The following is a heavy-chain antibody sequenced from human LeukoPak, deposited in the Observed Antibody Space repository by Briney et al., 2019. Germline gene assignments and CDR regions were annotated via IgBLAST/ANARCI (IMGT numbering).Heavy chain of an antibody. Sequence: GGSLRLSCAASGFTFSSYAMTWVRQAPGKGLEWVSAVSGSGVSTYYADSVKGRFTISRDNSKNTLYLQMSSLRVEDTAVYYCAFLRIGEVAGSLDYWGQGTLVTVSS. D-gene: IGHD6-19*01. J-gene: IGHJ4*02. CDR3: AFLRIGEVAGSLDY. V-gene: IGHV3-23*01. CDR2: VSGSGVST. CDR1: GFTFSSYA.